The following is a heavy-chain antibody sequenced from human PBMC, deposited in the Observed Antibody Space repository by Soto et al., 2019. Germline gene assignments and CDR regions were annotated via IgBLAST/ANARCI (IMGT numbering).Heavy chain of an antibody. CDR1: GGSISSYY. CDR3: ARLASIFGVVGYYYYMDV. Sequence: SETLSLTCTVSGGSISSYYWSWIRQPPGKGLEWIGYIYYSGSTNYNPSLKSRVTIPVDTSKNQFSLKLSSVTAADTAVYYCARLASIFGVVGYYYYMDVWGKGTTVTVSS. D-gene: IGHD3-3*01. CDR2: IYYSGST. J-gene: IGHJ6*03. V-gene: IGHV4-59*08.